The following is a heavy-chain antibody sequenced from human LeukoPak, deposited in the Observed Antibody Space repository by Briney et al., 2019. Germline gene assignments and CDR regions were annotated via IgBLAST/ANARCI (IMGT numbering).Heavy chain of an antibody. CDR3: AREVVAAGGVNWFDP. CDR1: GYTFTGYY. D-gene: IGHD2-15*01. CDR2: INPNSGGT. Sequence: GASVKVSCKASGYTFTGYYMHWVRQAPGQGLEWMGWINPNSGGTNYAQKFQGRVTMTRDTSISTAYMELSRLRSDDTAVYYCAREVVAAGGVNWFDPWGQGTLVTVSS. V-gene: IGHV1-2*02. J-gene: IGHJ5*02.